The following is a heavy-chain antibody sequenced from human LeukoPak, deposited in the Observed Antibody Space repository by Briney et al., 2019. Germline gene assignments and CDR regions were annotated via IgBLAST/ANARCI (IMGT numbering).Heavy chain of an antibody. D-gene: IGHD6-13*01. V-gene: IGHV3-30*18. CDR3: AKALGSTCLDY. J-gene: IGHJ4*02. CDR2: ISYDGSIK. CDR1: GFTFSGYG. Sequence: GRSLRLSCAASGFTFSGYGIHWVRQAPGKGLEWVAFISYDGSIKYCVDSVKGRFTISRDNSKNTLYLQVNSLRVEDTAFYYCAKALGSTCLDYWGQGTLVTVSS.